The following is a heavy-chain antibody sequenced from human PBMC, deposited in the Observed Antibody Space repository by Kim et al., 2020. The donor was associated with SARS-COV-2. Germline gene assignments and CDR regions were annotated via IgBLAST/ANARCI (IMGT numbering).Heavy chain of an antibody. V-gene: IGHV3-23*01. CDR1: GFTFSGYA. CDR3: AKDSGSDYGEQLDY. D-gene: IGHD4-17*01. J-gene: IGHJ4*02. Sequence: GGSLRLSCAASGFTFSGYAMSWVRQAPGKGLEWVAAISGDGSNTYDAGSVKGRFTISRDNSKNTMYLQMNSLRAEDTAVYYCAKDSGSDYGEQLDYWGQGTLVTVSS. CDR2: ISGDGSNT.